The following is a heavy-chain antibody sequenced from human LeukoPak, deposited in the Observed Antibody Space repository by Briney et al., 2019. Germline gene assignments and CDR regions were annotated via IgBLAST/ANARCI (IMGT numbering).Heavy chain of an antibody. V-gene: IGHV1-69-2*01. CDR1: GYTFTDYY. Sequence: ASVKISCKVSGYTFTDYYMHLVQQAPGKGLEWMGLVDPEDGETICAEKFQGRVTITADTSTDTAYMELSSLRSEDTAVYYCATEGIAAAGAYDYWGQGTLVTVSS. D-gene: IGHD6-13*01. CDR3: ATEGIAAAGAYDY. J-gene: IGHJ4*02. CDR2: VDPEDGET.